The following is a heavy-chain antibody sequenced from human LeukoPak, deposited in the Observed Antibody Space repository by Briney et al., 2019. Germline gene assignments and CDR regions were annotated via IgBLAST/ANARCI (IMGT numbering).Heavy chain of an antibody. D-gene: IGHD3-3*01. V-gene: IGHV3-23*01. Sequence: HSGGSLRLSCAASGFTFSSYAMSWVRQAPGKGLEWVSAISGSGGSTYYADSVKGRFTISRDNSKDTLYLQMNSLRAEDTAVYYCAKGADDFWSGYYTGFDYWGQGTLVTVSS. J-gene: IGHJ4*02. CDR2: ISGSGGST. CDR1: GFTFSSYA. CDR3: AKGADDFWSGYYTGFDY.